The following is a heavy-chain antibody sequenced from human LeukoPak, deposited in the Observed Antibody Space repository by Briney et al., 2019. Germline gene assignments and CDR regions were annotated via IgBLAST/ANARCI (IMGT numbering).Heavy chain of an antibody. CDR1: GFTFGPNA. Sequence: GGSLRLSCAASGFTFGPNAMSWVRQAPGKGLEWVSGIGGDGRSFYTDSVKGRFTISRDNSKNSLYLQLNSLRAEDTAVYYCVRPLASLHDPDVFDLWGQGTSVTVSS. J-gene: IGHJ3*01. CDR3: VRPLASLHDPDVFDL. CDR2: IGGDGRS. V-gene: IGHV3-23*01. D-gene: IGHD3-16*02.